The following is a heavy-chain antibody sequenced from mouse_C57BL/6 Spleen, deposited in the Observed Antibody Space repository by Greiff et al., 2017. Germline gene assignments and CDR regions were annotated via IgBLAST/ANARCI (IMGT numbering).Heavy chain of an antibody. CDR2: IDPETGGT. CDR3: TRGGLTTVVRGYWYFDV. J-gene: IGHJ1*03. V-gene: IGHV1-15*01. CDR1: GYTFTDYE. D-gene: IGHD1-1*01. Sequence: QVQLQQSGAELVRPGASVTLSCKASGYTFTDYEMHWVKQTPVHGLEWIGAIDPETGGTAYNQKFKGKARLTADKSSSTAYMELRSLTTEDSAVYYCTRGGLTTVVRGYWYFDVWGTGTTVTVSS.